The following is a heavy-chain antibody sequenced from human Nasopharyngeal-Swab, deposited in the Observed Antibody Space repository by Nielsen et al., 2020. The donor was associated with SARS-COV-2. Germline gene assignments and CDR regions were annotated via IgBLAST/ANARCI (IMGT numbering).Heavy chain of an antibody. V-gene: IGHV3-23*01. CDR3: VKGPPAVIHYFDY. CDR2: ISGSGEST. CDR1: GFIFSTYD. J-gene: IGHJ4*02. Sequence: GGSLRLSCAASGFIFSTYDMSWVRQAPEKGLEWVSGISGSGESTHYADSVKGRFTISRDNSKNTLYLQMNSLRAEDTAVYYCVKGPPAVIHYFDYWGQGTLVTVSS. D-gene: IGHD2-21*01.